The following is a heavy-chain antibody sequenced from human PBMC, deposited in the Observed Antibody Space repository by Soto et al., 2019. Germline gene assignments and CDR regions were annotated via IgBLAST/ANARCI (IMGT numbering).Heavy chain of an antibody. CDR3: ARIGRTYYYDSSGYRYGAFDI. D-gene: IGHD3-22*01. V-gene: IGHV4-31*03. Sequence: PSETLSLTCTVSGGSISSGGYYWSWIRQHPGKGLEWIGYIYYSGSTYYNPSLKSRVTISVDTSKNQFSLKLSSVTAADTAVYYCARIGRTYYYDSSGYRYGAFDIWGQGTMVTVSS. CDR1: GGSISSGGYY. CDR2: IYYSGST. J-gene: IGHJ3*02.